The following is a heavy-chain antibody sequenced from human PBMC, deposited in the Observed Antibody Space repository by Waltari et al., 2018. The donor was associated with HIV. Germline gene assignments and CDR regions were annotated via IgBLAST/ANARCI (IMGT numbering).Heavy chain of an antibody. CDR1: GGTFSRNA. V-gene: IGHV1-69*01. D-gene: IGHD3-9*01. CDR3: ARDRGDEILTANSFGWFDP. J-gene: IGHJ5*02. Sequence: QVQLVQSGPEVKKPGSSVKVSCKASGGTFSRNAISWVRQAPGQGLEWMGGINPMFGTANYAQKFQGRVTMTADEFTSTAYMELSSLRSEDTAVYYCARDRGDEILTANSFGWFDPWGQGSLVTVSS. CDR2: INPMFGTA.